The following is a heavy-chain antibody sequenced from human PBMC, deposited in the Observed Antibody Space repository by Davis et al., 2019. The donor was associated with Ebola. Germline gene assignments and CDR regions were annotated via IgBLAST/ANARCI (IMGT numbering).Heavy chain of an antibody. D-gene: IGHD6-19*01. CDR3: AREWASGWTQQTDY. CDR2: ISAYNGNT. V-gene: IGHV1-18*01. J-gene: IGHJ4*02. Sequence: ASVKVSCKASGYTFTSYGISWVRQAPGQGLEWMGWISAYNGNTNYAQKLQGIVTMTTDTSTSTAYMELRSLRSDDTAVYYCAREWASGWTQQTDYWGQGTLVTVSS. CDR1: GYTFTSYG.